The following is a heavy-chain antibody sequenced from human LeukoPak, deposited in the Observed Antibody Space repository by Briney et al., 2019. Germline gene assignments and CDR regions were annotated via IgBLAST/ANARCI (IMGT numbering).Heavy chain of an antibody. J-gene: IGHJ4*02. D-gene: IGHD3-22*01. V-gene: IGHV4-34*01. CDR1: GGSFSGYY. CDR3: ARNHYDSSGYYGGETYYFDY. Sequence: SETLSLTCAVYGGSFSGYYWSWIRQPPGKGLEWIGEINHSGSTNYNPSLKSRVTISVNTSKNQFSLKLSSVTAAGTAVYYCARNHYDSSGYYGGETYYFDYRGQGTLVTVSS. CDR2: INHSGST.